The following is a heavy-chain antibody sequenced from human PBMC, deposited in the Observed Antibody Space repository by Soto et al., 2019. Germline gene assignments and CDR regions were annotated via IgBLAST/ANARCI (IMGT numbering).Heavy chain of an antibody. Sequence: QVQLVQSGAEVKKPGSSVKVSCKASGGTFSSYAICWVRQAPGQGLEWMGGIIPIFGTANYAQKFQGRVTITADESTSTAYMELSSLRSEDTAVYYCASARRPSTVTRYYYYGMDVWGQGTTVTVSS. CDR3: ASARRPSTVTRYYYYGMDV. D-gene: IGHD4-17*01. J-gene: IGHJ6*02. V-gene: IGHV1-69*01. CDR1: GGTFSSYA. CDR2: IIPIFGTA.